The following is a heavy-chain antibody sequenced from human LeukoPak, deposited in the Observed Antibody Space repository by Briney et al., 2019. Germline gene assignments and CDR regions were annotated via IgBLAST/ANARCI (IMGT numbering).Heavy chain of an antibody. CDR3: AREDYSSRGLDY. V-gene: IGHV4-4*09. Sequence: SETLSLTCTVSGGSISSYYWSWIRQPPGKGLEWIGYIHTSGSTNYNPSLKSRVTISVDTSKNQFSLNLSSVTAADTAVYYCAREDYSSRGLDYWGQGTLVTFSS. J-gene: IGHJ4*02. CDR1: GGSISSYY. CDR2: IHTSGST. D-gene: IGHD6-13*01.